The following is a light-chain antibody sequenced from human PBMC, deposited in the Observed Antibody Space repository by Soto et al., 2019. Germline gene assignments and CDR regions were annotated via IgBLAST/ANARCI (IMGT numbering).Light chain of an antibody. V-gene: IGLV8-61*01. CDR2: STN. CDR1: SGSVSTSYY. J-gene: IGLJ3*02. CDR3: VLYMGSGIQV. Sequence: QTVVTQEPSFSVSPGGTVTLTCGLSSGSVSTSYYPSWYQQTPGQAPRTLIYSTNTRSSGVPDRFSGSILGNKAALTITGAQADDESDYYCVLYMGSGIQVFGGGTKL.